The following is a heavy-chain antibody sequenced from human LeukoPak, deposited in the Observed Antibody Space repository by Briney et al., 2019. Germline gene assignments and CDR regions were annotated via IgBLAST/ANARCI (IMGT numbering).Heavy chain of an antibody. V-gene: IGHV4-34*01. CDR2: INHSGST. Sequence: SETLSLTCAVYGGSFSGYYWSWIRQPPGKGLEWIGEINHSGSTNYNPSLKSRVTISVDTSKNQFSLRLSSVTATDTAVYYCARLNKPGWFDPWGQGTLVTVSS. CDR1: GGSFSGYY. D-gene: IGHD1-14*01. CDR3: ARLNKPGWFDP. J-gene: IGHJ5*02.